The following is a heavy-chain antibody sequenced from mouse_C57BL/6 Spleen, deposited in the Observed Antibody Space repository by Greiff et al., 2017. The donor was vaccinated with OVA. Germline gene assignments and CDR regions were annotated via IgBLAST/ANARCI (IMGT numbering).Heavy chain of an antibody. V-gene: IGHV1-50*01. CDR3: ARWAAQAPYWYFDV. D-gene: IGHD3-2*02. CDR2: IDPSDSYT. J-gene: IGHJ1*03. Sequence: QVQLQQPGAELVKPGASVKLSCKASGYTFTSYWMQWVKQRPGQGLEWIGEIDPSDSYTNYNQKFKGKATLTVDTSSSTAYMQLSSLTSEDSAVYYCARWAAQAPYWYFDVWGTGTTVTVSS. CDR1: GYTFTSYW.